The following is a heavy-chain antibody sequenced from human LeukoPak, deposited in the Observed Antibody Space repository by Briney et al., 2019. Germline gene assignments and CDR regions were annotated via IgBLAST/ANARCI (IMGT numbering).Heavy chain of an antibody. CDR3: ARVRYYDILTGYLHTGDYYGMDV. CDR1: GYTLTSYA. V-gene: IGHV7-4-1*02. D-gene: IGHD3-9*01. Sequence: ASVKVSCKASGYTLTSYAMNWVRQAPGQGLEWMGWINTNTGNPTYAQGFTGRFVFSLDTSVSTAYLQISSLKAEDTAVYYCARVRYYDILTGYLHTGDYYGMDVWGQGTTVTVSS. J-gene: IGHJ6*02. CDR2: INTNTGNP.